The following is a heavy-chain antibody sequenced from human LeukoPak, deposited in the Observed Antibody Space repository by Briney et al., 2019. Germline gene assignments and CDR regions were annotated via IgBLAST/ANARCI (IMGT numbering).Heavy chain of an antibody. V-gene: IGHV1-69*06. Sequence: GASVKVSCKASGGTFSSYAISWVRQAPGQGLEWMGGIIPIFGTANYAQKFQGRVTITADKSTSTAYMELSSLRSEDTAVYYCARGVEAAAGTIYFDYWGQGTLSPSPQ. CDR1: GGTFSSYA. CDR2: IIPIFGTA. J-gene: IGHJ4*02. D-gene: IGHD6-13*01. CDR3: ARGVEAAAGTIYFDY.